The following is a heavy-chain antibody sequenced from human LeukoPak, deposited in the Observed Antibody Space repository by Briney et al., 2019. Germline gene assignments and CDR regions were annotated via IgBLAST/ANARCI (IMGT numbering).Heavy chain of an antibody. Sequence: PGGSLRLSCAASGFPFNTYWMTWVRQAPGRGLEWVANIKEDGSEKFYVDSVKGRFTISRDNAKNSLYLQMNSLRAEDTALYYCAKAYGDFDFDYWGQGTLVTVSS. J-gene: IGHJ4*02. V-gene: IGHV3-7*03. CDR3: AKAYGDFDFDY. D-gene: IGHD4-17*01. CDR2: IKEDGSEK. CDR1: GFPFNTYW.